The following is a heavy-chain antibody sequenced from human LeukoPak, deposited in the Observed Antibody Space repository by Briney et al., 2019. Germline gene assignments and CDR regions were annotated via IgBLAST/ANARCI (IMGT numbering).Heavy chain of an antibody. CDR1: GYTFTGYY. J-gene: IGHJ4*02. CDR3: ARDAYSGSLPDY. V-gene: IGHV1-2*02. Sequence: ASVKVSCKASGYTFTGYYMHWVRQAPGQGLEWMGWINPNSGGTNYAQKLQGRVTMTRDTSISTAYMELSGLRSDDTAVYYCARDAYSGSLPDYWGQGTLVTVSS. CDR2: INPNSGGT. D-gene: IGHD2-15*01.